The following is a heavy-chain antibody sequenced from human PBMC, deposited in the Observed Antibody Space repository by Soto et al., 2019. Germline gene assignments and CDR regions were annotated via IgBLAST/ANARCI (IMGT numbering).Heavy chain of an antibody. Sequence: ASVKVSCKXSGYTFTGYYMHWVRQAPGQGLEWMGWINPNSGGTNYAQKFQGWVTMTRDTSISTAYMELSRLRSDDTAVYYCARAKWFRYYGMDVWGQGTTVTVSS. J-gene: IGHJ6*02. V-gene: IGHV1-2*04. CDR3: ARAKWFRYYGMDV. CDR1: GYTFTGYY. CDR2: INPNSGGT. D-gene: IGHD3-22*01.